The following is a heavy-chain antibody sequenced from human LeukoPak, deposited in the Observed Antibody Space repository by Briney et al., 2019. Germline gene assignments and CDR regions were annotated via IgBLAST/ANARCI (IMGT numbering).Heavy chain of an antibody. J-gene: IGHJ4*02. D-gene: IGHD1-14*01. CDR1: GFTFSNYW. CDR3: VRDRRRADS. CDR2: IKQDGNEK. V-gene: IGHV3-7*01. Sequence: GGSLRLSCVASGFTFSNYWMSWVRQAPRKGLEWVANIKQDGNEKYYVDSVKGRFTISRDNAKNSLYLQMNSLRAEDTAVYYCVRDRRRADSWGQGTLVTVS.